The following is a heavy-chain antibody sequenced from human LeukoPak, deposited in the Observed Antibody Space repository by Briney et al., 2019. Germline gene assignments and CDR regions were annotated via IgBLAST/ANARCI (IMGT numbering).Heavy chain of an antibody. J-gene: IGHJ4*02. CDR3: VNPPGYCSSTSCPGIDY. CDR2: MSSNGGST. CDR1: GFGFTFNTYA. V-gene: IGHV3-64D*06. Sequence: GGSLRLSCSVSGFGFTFNTYAMHWVRQAPGKGLEYVAAMSSNGGSTDYADSVKGRFTISRDNFKNTLYLQMSSLRAEDTAVYYCVNPPGYCSSTSCPGIDYWGQGTLVTVSS. D-gene: IGHD2-2*01.